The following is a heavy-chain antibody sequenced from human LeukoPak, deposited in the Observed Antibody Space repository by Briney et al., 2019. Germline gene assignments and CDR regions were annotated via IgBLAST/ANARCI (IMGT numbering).Heavy chain of an antibody. D-gene: IGHD1-26*01. Sequence: SETLSVTCTVSGGSISCSSYYWGWIRQPPGKGLEWIGSIYYSGSTYYNPSLKSRVTISVDTSKNQFSLKLSSVTAADTAVYYCATQGIVGDRSYFDYWGQGTLVTVSS. CDR3: ATQGIVGDRSYFDY. CDR2: IYYSGST. J-gene: IGHJ4*02. CDR1: GGSISCSSYY. V-gene: IGHV4-39*01.